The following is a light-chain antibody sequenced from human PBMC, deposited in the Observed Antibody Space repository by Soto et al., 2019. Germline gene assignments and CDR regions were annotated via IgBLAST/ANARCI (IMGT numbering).Light chain of an antibody. Sequence: QSVLTQPASVSGSPGQSITISCTGTSSDVGGYNYVSWYQQHPGKAPKLMIYDVSNRPSGVSNLFSGSKSGNTASLTISGLQAEDEDDYYCCSYTSSSTPVVFGGGTKLTVL. CDR1: SSDVGGYNY. J-gene: IGLJ2*01. V-gene: IGLV2-14*03. CDR3: CSYTSSSTPVV. CDR2: DVS.